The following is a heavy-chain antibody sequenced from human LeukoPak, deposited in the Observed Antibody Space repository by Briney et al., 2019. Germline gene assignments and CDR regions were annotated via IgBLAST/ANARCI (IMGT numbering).Heavy chain of an antibody. V-gene: IGHV4-4*07. J-gene: IGHJ5*02. D-gene: IGHD2-15*01. CDR3: VRGGGRNSWWVRYNWFDP. Sequence: NSSETLSLTCTVSGGSISSYYWSWIRQPAGKGLEWIGRIYTSGSTNYNPSLKSRVTMSVDTSKNQFSLKLSSVTAADTAVYYCVRGGGRNSWWVRYNWFDPWGQGTLVTVSS. CDR2: IYTSGST. CDR1: GGSISSYY.